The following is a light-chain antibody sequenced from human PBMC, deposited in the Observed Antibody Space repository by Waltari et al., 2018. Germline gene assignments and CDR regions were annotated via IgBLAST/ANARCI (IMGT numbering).Light chain of an antibody. J-gene: IGLJ2*01. CDR1: PFGGNS. CDR2: DNS. V-gene: IGLV1-51*01. CDR3: VTWDSTLDTLV. Sequence: QSVLTQPPSVSAAPGQRVPMSCSVPFGGNSVSWYQQLPGTAPKLLIYDNSQRPSGIPDRFSGSKSGTSATLGITGLQTGDEADYYCVTWDSTLDTLVFGGGTKLTVL.